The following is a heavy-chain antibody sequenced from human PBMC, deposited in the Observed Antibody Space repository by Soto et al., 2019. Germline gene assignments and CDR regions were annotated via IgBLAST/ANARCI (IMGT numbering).Heavy chain of an antibody. D-gene: IGHD1-7*01. CDR2: ISSSGSFM. Sequence: EVQLVESGGGLVKPGGSLRLSCAASGFSFSSDSMGWVRQAPGKGLEWVSSISSSGSFMNYADSVKGRFTISRDNAKNSLYLQTSGLKDEDTAVYYCARDPPTGTTLDWADSWGQGTLVTVSS. CDR3: ARDPPTGTTLDWADS. J-gene: IGHJ4*02. CDR1: GFSFSSDS. V-gene: IGHV3-21*01.